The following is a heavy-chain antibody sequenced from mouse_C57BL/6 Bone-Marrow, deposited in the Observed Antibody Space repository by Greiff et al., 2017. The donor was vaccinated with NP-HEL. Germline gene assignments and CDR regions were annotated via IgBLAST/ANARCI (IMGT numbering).Heavy chain of an antibody. Sequence: QVQLQQSGAELVKPGASVKMSCKASGYTFTTYPIEWVKQNHGQILSFLFPFHPSPDYPESHYKFTNKATLTVEKSSSTVYLELSRLTSDDSSVYYCARGGNYWYYFDYWGQGTTLTVSS. CDR3: ARGGNYWYYFDY. CDR2: FHPSPDYP. J-gene: IGHJ2*01. CDR1: GYTFTTYP. V-gene: IGHV1-47*01. D-gene: IGHD2-1*01.